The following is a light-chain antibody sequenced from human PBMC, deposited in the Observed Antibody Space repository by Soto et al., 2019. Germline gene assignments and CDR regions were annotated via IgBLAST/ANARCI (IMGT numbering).Light chain of an antibody. CDR3: SSYTSSSTYVV. CDR2: DVS. J-gene: IGLJ2*01. CDR1: SSDVGGYNY. V-gene: IGLV2-14*01. Sequence: QSALTQPACVSGSPGQSITISCTGTSSDVGGYNYVSWYQQHPGKAPKLMIYDVSNRPSGVSNRFSGSKSGNTASLTISGLQAEDEADYYCSSYTSSSTYVVFGGGTKVT.